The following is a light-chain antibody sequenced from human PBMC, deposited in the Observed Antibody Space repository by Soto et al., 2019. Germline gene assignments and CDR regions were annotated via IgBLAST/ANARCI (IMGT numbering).Light chain of an antibody. Sequence: EIVLTHSQGTLSFSPLEWEDLSSRASQSVSRYLAWYQQKPGQAPRLLIYDASNRATGIPARFSGSGSGTDFTLTISSLEPEDFAVYYCQQRSNWLFGPGTKVDIK. CDR2: DAS. J-gene: IGKJ3*01. CDR1: QSVSRY. CDR3: QQRSNWL. V-gene: IGKV3-11*01.